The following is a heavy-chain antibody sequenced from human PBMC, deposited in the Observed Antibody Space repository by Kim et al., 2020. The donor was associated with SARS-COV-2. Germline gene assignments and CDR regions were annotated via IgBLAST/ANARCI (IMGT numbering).Heavy chain of an antibody. CDR2: IFPGDSDT. CDR1: GNSFTSYW. J-gene: IGHJ6*02. D-gene: IGHD6-19*01. CDR3: ARHVAPGKYSSPRGGFYYYGMDV. Sequence: GESLKISCKGSGNSFTSYWIAWVRQMPGKGLEWMGIIFPGDSDTRYSASFKGQVTISADKSISTSYLQWSSLKASDTAMYYCARHVAPGKYSSPRGGFYYYGMDVWGQGTTVTVSS. V-gene: IGHV5-51*01.